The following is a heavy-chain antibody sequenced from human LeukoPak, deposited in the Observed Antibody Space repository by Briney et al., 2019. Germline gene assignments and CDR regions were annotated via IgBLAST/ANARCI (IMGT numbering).Heavy chain of an antibody. CDR3: ARDGYSGYDLYY. D-gene: IGHD5-12*01. V-gene: IGHV1-69*05. Sequence: SVKVSSKTPGATFTSNAFTWVQQAPGQGLKGLGRIIPIFGTANYAQKFQGRVTITTDESTSTAYMELSSLRSEDTAVYYCARDGYSGYDLYYWGQGTLVTVSS. CDR2: IIPIFGTA. J-gene: IGHJ4*02. CDR1: GATFTSNA.